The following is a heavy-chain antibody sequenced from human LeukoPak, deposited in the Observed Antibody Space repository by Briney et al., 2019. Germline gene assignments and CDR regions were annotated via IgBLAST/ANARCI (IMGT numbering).Heavy chain of an antibody. CDR1: GGSFSGYY. D-gene: IGHD3-10*01. J-gene: IGHJ4*02. Sequence: SETLSLTCAVYGGSFSGYYWSWIRQSPGKGLEWIGEINHSGSTDYNPSLKSRVTISVDTSKNQFSLKLGSVTAADTAVYYCATSPYGSGSYTDYWGQGTLVTVSS. V-gene: IGHV4-34*01. CDR2: INHSGST. CDR3: ATSPYGSGSYTDY.